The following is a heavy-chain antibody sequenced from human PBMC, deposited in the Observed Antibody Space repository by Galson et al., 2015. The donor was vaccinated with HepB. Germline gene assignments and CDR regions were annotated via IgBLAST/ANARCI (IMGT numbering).Heavy chain of an antibody. V-gene: IGHV1-69-2*01. D-gene: IGHD1-26*01. CDR2: VDPEDGET. J-gene: IGHJ6*02. CDR1: GYTFTDYY. CDR3: ATEFPSGSYWEDGMDV. Sequence: VKVSCKVSGYTFTDYYMHWVQQAPGKGREWMGLVDPEDGETIYAEKFQGRVTITADTSTDTAYMELSSLRSEDTAVYYCATEFPSGSYWEDGMDVWGQGTTVTVSS.